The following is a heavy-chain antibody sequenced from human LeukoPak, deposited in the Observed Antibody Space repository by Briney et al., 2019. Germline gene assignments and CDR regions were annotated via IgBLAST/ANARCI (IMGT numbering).Heavy chain of an antibody. CDR1: GFTFSSYS. D-gene: IGHD5-24*01. J-gene: IGHJ4*02. CDR2: TSSSSSYI. Sequence: GGSLRLSCAASGFTFSSYSMNWVRQAPGKGLEWVSSTSSSSSYIYYADSVKGRFTISRDNAKNSLYLQMNSLRAEDTAVYYCAREGPQVEPADYWGQGTLVTVSS. V-gene: IGHV3-21*01. CDR3: AREGPQVEPADY.